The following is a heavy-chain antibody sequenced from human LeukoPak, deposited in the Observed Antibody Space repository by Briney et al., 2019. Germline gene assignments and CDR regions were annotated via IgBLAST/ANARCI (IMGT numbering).Heavy chain of an antibody. CDR2: ISGSGGST. V-gene: IGHV3-23*01. Sequence: GGSLRLSCAASGFTFSSYAMSWVRQAPGKGLEWVSAISGSGGSTYYADSVKGRFTISRDNSKNTLYLQMNSLRAEDTAVYYCAKSGSSSWYWMLDYWGQGTLVTVSS. D-gene: IGHD6-13*01. CDR1: GFTFSSYA. CDR3: AKSGSSSWYWMLDY. J-gene: IGHJ4*02.